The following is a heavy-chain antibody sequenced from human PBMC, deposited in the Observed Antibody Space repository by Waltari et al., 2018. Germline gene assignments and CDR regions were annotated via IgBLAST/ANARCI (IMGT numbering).Heavy chain of an antibody. CDR1: GFTFSSYA. D-gene: IGHD6-13*01. J-gene: IGHJ4*02. CDR3: AKDLIAGGTFDY. V-gene: IGHV3-23*01. CDR2: ISGSGGST. Sequence: EVQLLESGGGLVQPGGSLRLSCAASGFTFSSYAMSWVRQAPGKGLGWGSAISGSGGSTYYADSVKGRFTISRDNSKNTLYLQMNSLRAEDTAVYYCAKDLIAGGTFDYWGQGTLVTVSS.